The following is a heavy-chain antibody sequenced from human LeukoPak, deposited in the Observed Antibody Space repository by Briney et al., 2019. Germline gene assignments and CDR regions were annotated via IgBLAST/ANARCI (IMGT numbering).Heavy chain of an antibody. V-gene: IGHV4-39*01. J-gene: IGHJ5*02. Sequence: SGTLSLTCTVSGGSISSSSYYWGWIRQPPGKGLEWIGSIYYSGSTYYNPSLKSRVTISVDTSKNQFSLKLSSVTAADTAVYYCASRAGTMVRGVIIAGWFDPWGQGTLVTVSS. CDR3: ASRAGTMVRGVIIAGWFDP. CDR2: IYYSGST. D-gene: IGHD3-10*01. CDR1: GGSISSSSYY.